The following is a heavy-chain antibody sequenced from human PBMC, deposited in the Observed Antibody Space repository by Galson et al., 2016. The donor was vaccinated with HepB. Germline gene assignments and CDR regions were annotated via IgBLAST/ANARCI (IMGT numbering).Heavy chain of an antibody. D-gene: IGHD6-6*01. V-gene: IGHV2-5*01. CDR1: GFSLSTSGVG. Sequence: PALVKPTQTLTLTCTFSGFSLSTSGVGVGWIRQPPGKALEWLALIYWNDDKRYSPSLKNRLTITKDTSKNQVVLTMTHMDPVDTATYYCAHILGGTSSRTFDMWGQGTMVTVSS. CDR2: IYWNDDK. J-gene: IGHJ3*02. CDR3: AHILGGTSSRTFDM.